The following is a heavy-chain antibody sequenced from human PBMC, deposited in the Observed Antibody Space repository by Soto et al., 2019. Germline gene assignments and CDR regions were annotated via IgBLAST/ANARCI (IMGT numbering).Heavy chain of an antibody. J-gene: IGHJ3*02. CDR1: GGSISSYY. V-gene: IGHV4-59*08. D-gene: IGHD6-19*01. CDR2: IYYSGST. Sequence: QVQLQESGPGLVKPSETLSLTCTVSGGSISSYYWSWIRQPPGKGLEWIGYIYYSGSTNYNPSLKSRVTISVDTSKTQFSLKLGSVTAADTAVYYCARLAAVAGQTLFVFDIWGQGTMVTVSS. CDR3: ARLAAVAGQTLFVFDI.